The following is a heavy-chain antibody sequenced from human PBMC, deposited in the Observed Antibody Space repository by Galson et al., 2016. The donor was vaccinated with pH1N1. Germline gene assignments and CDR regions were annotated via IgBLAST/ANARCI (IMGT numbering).Heavy chain of an antibody. D-gene: IGHD3-3*01. CDR3: AHSVGTRVFGVVTNFNWFDP. J-gene: IGHJ5*02. CDR2: IYWTDDK. CDR1: GFSLRSNGVG. V-gene: IGHV2-5*01. Sequence: PALVKPTQTLTLTCTFSGFSLRSNGVGVGWIRQPPGKALEWLVIYWTDDKRYSPSLKSRLTITKDTPKNQVVLTMTNMDLVDTATYYCAHSVGTRVFGVVTNFNWFDPWGQGTLVTVSS.